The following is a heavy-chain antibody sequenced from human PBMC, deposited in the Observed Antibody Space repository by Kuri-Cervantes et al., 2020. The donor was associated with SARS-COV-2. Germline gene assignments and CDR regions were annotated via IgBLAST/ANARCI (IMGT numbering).Heavy chain of an antibody. Sequence: GESLKISCAASGFTFSSYGMHRVRQAPGKGLEWVAVIWYDGSNKYYADSVKGRFTISRDNSKNTLYLQMNSLRAEDTAVYYCAREGIQLWEGIYYYYYGVDVWGQGTTVTVSS. V-gene: IGHV3-33*08. CDR2: IWYDGSNK. J-gene: IGHJ6*02. D-gene: IGHD5-18*01. CDR3: AREGIQLWEGIYYYYYGVDV. CDR1: GFTFSSYG.